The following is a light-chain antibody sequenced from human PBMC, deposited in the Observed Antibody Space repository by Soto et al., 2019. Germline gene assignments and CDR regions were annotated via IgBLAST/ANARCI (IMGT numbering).Light chain of an antibody. J-gene: IGLJ1*01. V-gene: IGLV2-18*02. CDR1: SSDVGSFNR. CDR3: NSYTSSSTYV. CDR2: EVS. Sequence: LTQPPSASGSPGQSVAISCTGTSSDVGSFNRVSWYQQPPGTAPKLLIYEVSSRPSGVPDRFSGSKSGNTASLTISGLQAEDEADYYCNSYTSSSTYVFGTGTKVTVL.